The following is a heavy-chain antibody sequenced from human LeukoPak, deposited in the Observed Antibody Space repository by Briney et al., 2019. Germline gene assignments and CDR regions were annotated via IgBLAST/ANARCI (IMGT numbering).Heavy chain of an antibody. Sequence: SETLSLTCTVSGGSINSGDYYWSWIRQPPGKGLEWIGYIYYSGSTYYNPSLKSRVSISLDTSKNQFSLKLISVTAADTAVYYCARERALRTTVTSSWGQGTLVTVSS. J-gene: IGHJ5*02. CDR3: ARERALRTTVTSS. CDR1: GGSINSGDYY. V-gene: IGHV4-30-4*01. CDR2: IYYSGST. D-gene: IGHD4-17*01.